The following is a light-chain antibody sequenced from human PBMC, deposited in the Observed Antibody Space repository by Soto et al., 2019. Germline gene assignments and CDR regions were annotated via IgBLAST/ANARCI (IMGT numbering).Light chain of an antibody. CDR3: QQSYSVPLT. CDR1: QNIVNY. V-gene: IGKV1-39*01. Sequence: DIQMTQSPSSLSASVGDRVTITCRASQNIVNYLNWYQRKPGKAPQLLIYGASSLQRGVPSRFSGSGSGTDFTLTISTLQPEDFATFYCQQSYSVPLTFGGGTKVDIK. J-gene: IGKJ4*01. CDR2: GAS.